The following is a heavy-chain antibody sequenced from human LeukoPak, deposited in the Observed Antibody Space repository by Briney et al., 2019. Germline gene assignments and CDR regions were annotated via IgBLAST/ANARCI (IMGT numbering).Heavy chain of an antibody. J-gene: IGHJ4*02. CDR2: ISWNSGSI. CDR1: VFTFDDYA. D-gene: IGHD3-10*01. CDR3: IKEMGSPGDY. V-gene: IGHV3-9*01. Sequence: PGRSLRLSCAASVFTFDDYAMHWVRQAPGKGLEWVSGISWNSGSIGYADSVKGRFTISRDNSANTLYLQMNSLRVEDTAVYYCIKEMGSPGDYWGQGTQVTVSS.